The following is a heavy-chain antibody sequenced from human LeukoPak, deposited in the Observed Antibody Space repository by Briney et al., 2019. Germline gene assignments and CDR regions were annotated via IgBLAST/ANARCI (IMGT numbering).Heavy chain of an antibody. CDR2: ISGSGGST. V-gene: IGHV3-23*01. CDR1: GFTFSSYA. CDR3: AKVRYYYDSSGYPPYFDY. J-gene: IGHJ4*02. Sequence: QTGGSLRLSCAASGFTFSSYAMSWVRQAPGKGLEWVSAISGSGGSTYYADSVKGRFTISRDNSKNTLYLQMNSLRAEDTAVYYCAKVRYYYDSSGYPPYFDYWGQGTLVTVSS. D-gene: IGHD3-22*01.